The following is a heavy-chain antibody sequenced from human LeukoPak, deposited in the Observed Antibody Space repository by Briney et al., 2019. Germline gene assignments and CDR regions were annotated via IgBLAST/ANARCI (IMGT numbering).Heavy chain of an antibody. CDR1: GGTFSSYA. V-gene: IGHV1-69*04. D-gene: IGHD5-18*01. J-gene: IGHJ4*02. CDR2: IIPILGIA. CDR3: ASAIQRGYSYGLDY. Sequence: SVKVSCKASGGTFSSYAISWVRQAPGQGLEWMGRIIPILGIANYAQKFQGRVTTTADKSTSTAYMELSSLRSEDTAVYYCASAIQRGYSYGLDYWGQGTLVTVSS.